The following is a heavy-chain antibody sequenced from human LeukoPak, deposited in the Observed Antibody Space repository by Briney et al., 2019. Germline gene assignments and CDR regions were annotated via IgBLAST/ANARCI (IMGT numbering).Heavy chain of an antibody. CDR3: ARDQGYGDYVYDS. CDR2: IYASGNT. J-gene: IGHJ5*02. CDR1: GGSFSSDSYY. D-gene: IGHD4-17*01. Sequence: KPSETLSLTCSVSGGSFSSDSYYWSWIRQPAGKGLEWIGRIYASGNTNYNPYLTSRITISIDTSKHQFSLKLTSVTAADTAVYYCARDQGYGDYVYDSWGQGILVTVSS. V-gene: IGHV4-61*02.